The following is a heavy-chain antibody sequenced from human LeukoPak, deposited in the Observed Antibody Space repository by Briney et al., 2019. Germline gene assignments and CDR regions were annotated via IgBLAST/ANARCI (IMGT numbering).Heavy chain of an antibody. J-gene: IGHJ4*02. Sequence: ASAKVSCKASGYTFTSYYMHWVRQGPGQGLEWMGMINPSGGSTSYAQMFQGRVTMTRDTSTTTVYMELSSLRSEDTAVYYCARGSTLTVTTNDLDYWGQGTLVTVSS. CDR3: ARGSTLTVTTNDLDY. D-gene: IGHD4-17*01. V-gene: IGHV1-46*01. CDR1: GYTFTSYY. CDR2: INPSGGST.